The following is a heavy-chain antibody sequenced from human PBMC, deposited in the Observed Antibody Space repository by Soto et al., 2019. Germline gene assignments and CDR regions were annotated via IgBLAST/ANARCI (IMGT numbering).Heavy chain of an antibody. CDR3: ARGCLWGGAFGQIFSFDP. Sequence: QVQLVQSGAQEKKPGSSVTVSCKSSGGIFSTYGISWVRQVPGQGLEWMGGIIPMVATTHYAQKFQGRVTVTADDSATTVTMELGSERSDGTSVSSSARGCLWGGAFGQIFSFDPWGQGSPVTVSS. CDR2: IIPMVATT. CDR1: GGIFSTYG. J-gene: IGHJ5*02. D-gene: IGHD3-3*01. V-gene: IGHV1-69*01.